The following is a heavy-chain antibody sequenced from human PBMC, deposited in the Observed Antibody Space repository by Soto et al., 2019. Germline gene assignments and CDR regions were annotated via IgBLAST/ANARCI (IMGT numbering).Heavy chain of an antibody. J-gene: IGHJ4*02. CDR3: ARDLGSSGWYYFDY. CDR1: GFTFSSYA. Sequence: GGSRLSCAASGFTFSSYAMHWVRQAPGKGLEWVAVISYDGSNKYYADSVKGRFTISRDNSKNTLYLQMNSLRAEDTAVYYCARDLGSSGWYYFDYWGQGTLVTVSS. V-gene: IGHV3-30*04. CDR2: ISYDGSNK. D-gene: IGHD6-19*01.